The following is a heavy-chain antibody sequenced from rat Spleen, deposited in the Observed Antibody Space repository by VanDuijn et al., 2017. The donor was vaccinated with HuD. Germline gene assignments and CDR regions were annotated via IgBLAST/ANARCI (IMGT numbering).Heavy chain of an antibody. CDR1: GFTFSNYD. D-gene: IGHD1-2*01. CDR3: TTDITIAARRDY. V-gene: IGHV5-20*01. CDR2: ISYDGSST. Sequence: EVQLVESGGGLVQPGRSLKLSCAASGFTFSNYDMAWVRQAPTKGLEWVASISYDGSSTYYRDSVKGRFTISRDNAKSTLYLQMDSLRSEDTATYYCTTDITIAARRDYWGQGVMVTVSS. J-gene: IGHJ2*01.